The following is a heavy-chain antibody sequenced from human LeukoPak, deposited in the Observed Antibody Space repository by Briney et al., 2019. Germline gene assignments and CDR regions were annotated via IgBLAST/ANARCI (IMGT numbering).Heavy chain of an antibody. V-gene: IGHV3-23*01. CDR2: ISGSGGST. CDR3: AKGDDLVVVAATQDY. J-gene: IGHJ4*02. D-gene: IGHD2-15*01. CDR1: GFTFSSYA. Sequence: GGSLRLSCTVSGFTFSSYAMSWVRQAPGKGLEWVSAISGSGGSTYYADSVKGRFTISRDNSKNTLYLQMNSLRAEDTAVYYCAKGDDLVVVAATQDYWGQGTLVTVSS.